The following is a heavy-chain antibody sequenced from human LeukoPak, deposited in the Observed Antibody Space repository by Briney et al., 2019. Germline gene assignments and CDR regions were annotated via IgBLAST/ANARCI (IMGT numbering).Heavy chain of an antibody. Sequence: SETLSLTCTVSGGSISSYYWSWIRQPPGKGLEWIGYIYYSGSTNYNPSLKSRVTISVDTSKNQFSLKLSSVTAADTAVYYCAREGGGYSVYWGQGTLVTVSS. V-gene: IGHV4-59*01. CDR3: AREGGGYSVY. CDR1: GGSISSYY. D-gene: IGHD3-22*01. J-gene: IGHJ4*02. CDR2: IYYSGST.